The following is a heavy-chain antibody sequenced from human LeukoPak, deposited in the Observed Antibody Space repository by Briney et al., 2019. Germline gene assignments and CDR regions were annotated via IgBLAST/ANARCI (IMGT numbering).Heavy chain of an antibody. Sequence: GGSLRLSCAASGFTFSSYWMSWVRQAPGKGLEWVANIKQDGSEKYYVDSVKGRFTISRDNAKNSLLLQMNSLRAEDTAIYYCARSSREAMYAYGGVFDYWGQGTLVTVSS. CDR3: ARSSREAMYAYGGVFDY. V-gene: IGHV3-7*01. CDR2: IKQDGSEK. D-gene: IGHD4-23*01. CDR1: GFTFSSYW. J-gene: IGHJ4*02.